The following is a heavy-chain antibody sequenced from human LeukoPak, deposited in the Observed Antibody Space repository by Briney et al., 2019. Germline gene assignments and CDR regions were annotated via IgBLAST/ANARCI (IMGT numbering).Heavy chain of an antibody. Sequence: SETLSLTCTFSGGSISSYYWSWIPQPPGKGLEWIGYFYYNWNTNYNPSLKSRVTISVDTSKNQLALKLSSVTAADTAVYYCARGGYSYGYSGDFDYWGQGTLVTVSS. CDR1: GGSISSYY. V-gene: IGHV4-59*01. CDR2: FYYNWNT. CDR3: ARGGYSYGYSGDFDY. J-gene: IGHJ4*02. D-gene: IGHD5-18*01.